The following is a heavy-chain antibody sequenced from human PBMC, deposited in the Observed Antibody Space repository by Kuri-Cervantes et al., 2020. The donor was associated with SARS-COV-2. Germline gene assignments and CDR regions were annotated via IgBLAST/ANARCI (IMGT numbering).Heavy chain of an antibody. D-gene: IGHD1-26*01. CDR1: GFTFSSYA. CDR3: ARVVFRWELPGAFDI. CDR2: ISSSSSYI. V-gene: IGHV3-21*01. Sequence: GESLKISCAASGFTFSSYAMHWVRRAPGKGLEWVSSISSSSSYIYYADSVKGRFTISRDNAKNSLYLQMNSLRAEDTAVYYCARVVFRWELPGAFDIWGQGTMVTVSS. J-gene: IGHJ3*02.